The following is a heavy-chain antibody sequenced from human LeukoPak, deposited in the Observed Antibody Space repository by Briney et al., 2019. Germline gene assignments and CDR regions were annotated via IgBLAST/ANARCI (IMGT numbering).Heavy chain of an antibody. CDR1: LGSLSSSSYY. V-gene: IGHV4-39*02. D-gene: IGHD3-22*01. CDR2: IYYSGST. CDR3: AREIGLAYYFDSSGYYYPYFDC. Sequence: SETLSLTRMVSLGSLSSSSYYLGWIRQPPGKGLEWIGTIYYSGSTYYNQSLKSRVTISVDTSKNQFSLKLSSVPAAHTAVYYCAREIGLAYYFDSSGYYYPYFDCWGQGALVTVSS. J-gene: IGHJ4*02.